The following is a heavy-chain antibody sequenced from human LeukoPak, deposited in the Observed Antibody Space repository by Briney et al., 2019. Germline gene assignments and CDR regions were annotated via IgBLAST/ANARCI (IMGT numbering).Heavy chain of an antibody. CDR2: IYYSGST. J-gene: IGHJ5*02. D-gene: IGHD6-13*01. V-gene: IGHV4-59*08. Sequence: SETLSLTCTVSGGSISSYYWSWIRQPPGKGLEWIGYIYYSGSTNYNPSLKSRVTISVDTSKNQFSLKLSSVTAADTAVYYCARQSPNTYNSNWYNWVDPWGQGTLVTVSS. CDR1: GGSISSYY. CDR3: ARQSPNTYNSNWYNWVDP.